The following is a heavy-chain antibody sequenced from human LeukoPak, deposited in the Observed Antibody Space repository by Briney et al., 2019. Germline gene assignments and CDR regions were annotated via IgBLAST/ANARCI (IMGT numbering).Heavy chain of an antibody. CDR2: INWNGGST. CDR3: ARVVVPAAIDYYYMDV. J-gene: IGHJ6*03. Sequence: GGSLRLSCAASGFTFDDYGMSWVRQAPGKGLEWVSGINWNGGSTGYADSVKGRFTISRDNAKNSLYLQMNSLRAEDTALYHCARVVVPAAIDYYYMDVWGKGTTVTVSS. CDR1: GFTFDDYG. D-gene: IGHD2-2*01. V-gene: IGHV3-20*01.